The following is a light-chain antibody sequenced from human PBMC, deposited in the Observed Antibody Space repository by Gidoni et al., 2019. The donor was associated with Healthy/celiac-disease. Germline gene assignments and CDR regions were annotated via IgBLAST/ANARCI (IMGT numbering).Light chain of an antibody. CDR3: QQYYSYHPWT. V-gene: IGKV1-8*01. CDR1: QGISSY. J-gene: IGKJ1*01. Sequence: ALRRTQSPSSFSASTGDRVTITCRASQGISSYLAWYQQKPGKAPKLLIYAASTLQSGVPSRFSGSGSGTDFTLTISCLQSEDFATYYCQQYYSYHPWTFGRGTKVEIK. CDR2: AAS.